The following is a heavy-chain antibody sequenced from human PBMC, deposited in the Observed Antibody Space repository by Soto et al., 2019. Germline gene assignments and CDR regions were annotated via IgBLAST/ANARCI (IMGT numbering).Heavy chain of an antibody. CDR2: IIPIFGTA. D-gene: IGHD3-22*01. J-gene: IGHJ5*02. CDR3: ARDQITMIARGFDP. Sequence: QVQLMQSGAEVKKPGSSVKVSCKASGGTFSSYAISWVRQAPGQGLEWMGGIIPIFGTANYAQKFQGRVTITADESTSTAYMELSSLRSEDTAVYYCARDQITMIARGFDPWGQGTLVTVSS. V-gene: IGHV1-69*01. CDR1: GGTFSSYA.